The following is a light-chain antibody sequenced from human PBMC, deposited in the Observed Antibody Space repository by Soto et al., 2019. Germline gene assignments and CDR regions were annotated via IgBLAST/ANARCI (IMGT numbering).Light chain of an antibody. CDR1: SSDVGGYNY. J-gene: IGLJ2*01. CDR3: SSYTISSRLI. V-gene: IGLV2-14*01. CDR2: EVT. Sequence: QSVLTQPASVSGSPGQSITISCTGTSSDVGGYNYVSWYQQHPGKAPKLMIYEVTNRPSGVSNRFSGSKSGNTASLTISGLQAEDEADYYWSSYTISSRLIFGGGTKLTVL.